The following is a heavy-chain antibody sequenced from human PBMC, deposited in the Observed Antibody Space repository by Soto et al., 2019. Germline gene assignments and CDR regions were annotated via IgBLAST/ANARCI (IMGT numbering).Heavy chain of an antibody. CDR1: GFSFSDHY. V-gene: IGHV3-11*06. J-gene: IGHJ4*02. CDR2: ISSSTFYT. Sequence: PGRSLRLSCAASGFSFSDHYMSWIRQAPGKGLEWVSYISSSTFYTNYADSVKGRFTISRDNAKNSLYLQMNSLRAEDTAVYYCATDDSSVLEYFDYWGQGILVTVSS. CDR3: ATDDSSVLEYFDY. D-gene: IGHD3-22*01.